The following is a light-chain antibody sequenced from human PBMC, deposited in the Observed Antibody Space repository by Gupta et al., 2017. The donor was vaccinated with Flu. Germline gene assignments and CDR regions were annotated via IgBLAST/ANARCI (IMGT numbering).Light chain of an antibody. J-gene: IGKJ1*01. CDR1: QCIRND. Sequence: DCLMTQSPPSLSASVGDRVTITRRTSQCIRNDLGWYQQKPGKAPRRLVYAASISQSGVPSRFSGSGSGTEFTLTISRLQPEDFATYYCQQYNGYPWTFGQGTKVEIK. CDR2: AAS. CDR3: QQYNGYPWT. V-gene: IGKV1-17*01.